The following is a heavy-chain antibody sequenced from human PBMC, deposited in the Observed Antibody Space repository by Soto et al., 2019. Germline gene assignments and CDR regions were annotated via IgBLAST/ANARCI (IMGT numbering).Heavy chain of an antibody. J-gene: IGHJ4*02. V-gene: IGHV5-51*01. D-gene: IGHD3-3*01. CDR2: IYPSDSDT. Sequence: PGESLKISCNGSGYNFAGYWIAWVRQMPGKGLELMGIIYPSDSDTRYRPSFQGQVTISADKSISSAYLQWSSLRASDTAMYCCARGGVSTRTFDYWGQGTPVTVSS. CDR1: GYNFAGYW. CDR3: ARGGVSTRTFDY.